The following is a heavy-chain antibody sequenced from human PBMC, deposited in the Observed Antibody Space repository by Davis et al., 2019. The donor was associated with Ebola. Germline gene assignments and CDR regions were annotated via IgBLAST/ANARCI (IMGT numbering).Heavy chain of an antibody. Sequence: GGSLRLSCAASGFTFSSYAMSWVRQAPGKGLEWVSAISGSGGSTYYADSVKGRFTISRDNSKNTLYLQMNSLRAEDTTVYYCAKDQGPFLGYCSGGSCSLSYFDYWGQGTLVTVSS. V-gene: IGHV3-23*01. CDR3: AKDQGPFLGYCSGGSCSLSYFDY. CDR1: GFTFSSYA. J-gene: IGHJ4*02. D-gene: IGHD2-15*01. CDR2: ISGSGGST.